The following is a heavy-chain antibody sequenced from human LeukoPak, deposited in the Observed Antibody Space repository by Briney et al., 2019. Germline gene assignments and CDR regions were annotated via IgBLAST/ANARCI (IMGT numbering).Heavy chain of an antibody. CDR2: ISGSGGST. D-gene: IGHD5-12*01. CDR1: GFTFSSYA. Sequence: GGSLRLSCAASGFTFSSYAMSWVRQAPGKGLEWVPAISGSGGSTYYADSVKGRFTISRDNSKNTLYLQMNSLRAEDTAVYYCARDLCCSGYEYYYYGMDVWGQGTTVTVSS. CDR3: ARDLCCSGYEYYYYGMDV. V-gene: IGHV3-23*01. J-gene: IGHJ6*02.